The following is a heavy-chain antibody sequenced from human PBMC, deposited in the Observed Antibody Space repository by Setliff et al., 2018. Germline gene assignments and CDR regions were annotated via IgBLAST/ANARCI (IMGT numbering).Heavy chain of an antibody. CDR3: ARGRYDYVWGSYRSDPYYFDY. Sequence: KTSETLSLTCAVYGGSFSGYYWSWIRQPPGKGLEWIGEINHSGSTNYNPSLKSRVTISVDTSKNQFSLKLSSVTAADTAVYYCARGRYDYVWGSYRSDPYYFDYWGQGTLVTVSS. D-gene: IGHD3-16*02. V-gene: IGHV4-34*01. CDR1: GGSFSGYY. J-gene: IGHJ4*02. CDR2: INHSGST.